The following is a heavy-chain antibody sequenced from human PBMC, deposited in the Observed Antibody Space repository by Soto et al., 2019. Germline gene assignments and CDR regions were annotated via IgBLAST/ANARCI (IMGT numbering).Heavy chain of an antibody. CDR1: GGSISSSSYY. CDR2: IYYSGST. Sequence: PSETLSLTCTVSGGSISSSSYYWGWIRQPPGKGLEWIGSIYYSGSTYYNPSLKSRVTISVDTSKNQFSLKLSSVTAADTAVYYCANLKAAARRNYYYYGMDVWGQGTTVTVSS. CDR3: ANLKAAARRNYYYYGMDV. D-gene: IGHD6-13*01. V-gene: IGHV4-39*01. J-gene: IGHJ6*02.